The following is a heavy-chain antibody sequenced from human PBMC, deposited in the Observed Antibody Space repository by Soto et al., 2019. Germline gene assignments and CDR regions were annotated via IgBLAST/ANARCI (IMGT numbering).Heavy chain of an antibody. CDR1: GGTFSSYA. J-gene: IGHJ4*02. CDR2: IIPSDGNT. Sequence: SVKVSCKASGGTFSSYAISWVRQAPGQGLEWMGGIIPSDGNTDYAQKFQGRVTLTRDTSTSIVYMELSSLRSEDTAIYYCARDHVDTPMTNFDYWGQGTLVTVS. D-gene: IGHD5-18*01. CDR3: ARDHVDTPMTNFDY. V-gene: IGHV1-69*10.